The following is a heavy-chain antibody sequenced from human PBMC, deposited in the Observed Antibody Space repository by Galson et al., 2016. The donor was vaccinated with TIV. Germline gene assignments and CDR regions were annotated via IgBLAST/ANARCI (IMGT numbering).Heavy chain of an antibody. CDR3: ATIAVPGTRVY. J-gene: IGHJ4*02. Sequence: SLRLSCAASGFTFSEYFMIWIRQTPRKGLEWVSHISGSGTTTYYAGSMRGRLIISRDNAKSSLYLQMSSLRVEDTAVYYCATIAVPGTRVYWGQGAQVTVSS. D-gene: IGHD6-19*01. CDR2: ISGSGTTT. V-gene: IGHV3-11*04. CDR1: GFTFSEYF.